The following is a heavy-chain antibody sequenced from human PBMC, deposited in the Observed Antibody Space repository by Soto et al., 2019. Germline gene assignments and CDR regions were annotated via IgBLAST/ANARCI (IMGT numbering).Heavy chain of an antibody. CDR2: IWYDGSNK. CDR3: ASALETGDY. CDR1: GFTFSNYG. J-gene: IGHJ4*02. D-gene: IGHD3-10*01. V-gene: IGHV3-33*01. Sequence: VQLVESGGGVVQPGRSLRLSCAASGFTFSNYGMHWVRQAPGKGPEWVAVIWYDGSNKDYADSVKGRFTISRDNSKNTMYLQMNSLRVEDTAVYYCASALETGDYWGQGTLVTVSS.